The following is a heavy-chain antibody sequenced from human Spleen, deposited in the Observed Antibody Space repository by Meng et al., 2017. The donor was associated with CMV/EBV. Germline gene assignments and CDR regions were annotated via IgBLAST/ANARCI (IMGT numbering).Heavy chain of an antibody. Sequence: CKASGGTFSSYDISWVRQAPGQGLEWMGGIIPIFGTANCAQKFQGRVTITTDESTSTAYMELSSLRSEDTAVYYCASIRDGYNWGLDYWGQGTLVTVSS. CDR3: ASIRDGYNWGLDY. V-gene: IGHV1-69*05. D-gene: IGHD5-24*01. CDR2: IIPIFGTA. J-gene: IGHJ4*02. CDR1: GGTFSSYD.